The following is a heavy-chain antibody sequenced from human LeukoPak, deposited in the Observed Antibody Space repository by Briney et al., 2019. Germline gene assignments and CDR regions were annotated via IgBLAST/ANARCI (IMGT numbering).Heavy chain of an antibody. J-gene: IGHJ5*02. CDR1: GYTFTGYY. Sequence: GASVKVSCMASGYTFTGYYMHWVRQAPGQGLEWMGWINPNSGGTNYAQKFQGRVTMTRDTSISTAYMELSRLRSDDTAVYYCARDPVGIVVVPGWFDPWGQGTLVTVSS. CDR2: INPNSGGT. V-gene: IGHV1-2*02. CDR3: ARDPVGIVVVPGWFDP. D-gene: IGHD2-2*03.